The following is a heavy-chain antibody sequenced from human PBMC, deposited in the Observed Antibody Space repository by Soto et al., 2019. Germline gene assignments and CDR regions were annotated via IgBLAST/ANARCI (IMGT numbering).Heavy chain of an antibody. CDR3: ARHMAVAGPGDYYYFMDV. D-gene: IGHD6-19*01. V-gene: IGHV1-3*04. J-gene: IGHJ6*03. CDR1: GYTFTNYA. CDR2: INTGNGNT. Sequence: GASVKVSCKASGYTFTNYAVHWVRQAPGQGLEWMGWINTGNGNTKSSQNFQGRVTITRDTSASTAYMELSSLRSEDTAVFYFARHMAVAGPGDYYYFMDVWGQGTTVTVSS.